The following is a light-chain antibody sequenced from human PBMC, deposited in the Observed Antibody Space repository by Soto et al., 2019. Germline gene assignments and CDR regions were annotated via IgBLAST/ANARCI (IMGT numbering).Light chain of an antibody. CDR1: QSVSIN. J-gene: IGKJ1*01. CDR2: GAS. Sequence: EIVMTQSPATLSVSPGERATLSCRASQSVSINLAWYQQKPGQAPRLLIYGASTRATGIPARFSGSGSGTEFTLTISSLQSEDFAVYYCQQYNNWPQTFGQGTKWIS. CDR3: QQYNNWPQT. V-gene: IGKV3-15*01.